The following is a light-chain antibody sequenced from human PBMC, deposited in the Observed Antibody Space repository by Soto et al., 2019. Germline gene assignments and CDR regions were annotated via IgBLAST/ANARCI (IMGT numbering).Light chain of an antibody. CDR3: QQRSNWLT. CDR2: DAS. J-gene: IGKJ4*01. V-gene: IGKV3-11*01. CDR1: QSVSSY. Sequence: DIVLTQSPATLSLSPGERATLSCRASQSVSSYLAWYQQKPGQAPRLLIYDASNSATGIPPRFSGSGSWTDFPLTISSLETEDFAVYSCQQRSNWLTFGGGTKVEIK.